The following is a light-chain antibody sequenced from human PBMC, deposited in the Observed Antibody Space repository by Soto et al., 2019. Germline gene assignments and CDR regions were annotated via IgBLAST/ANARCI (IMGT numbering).Light chain of an antibody. Sequence: DVQMSQSPSTLSGSVGYRFTITCRASQTISSWLAWYQQKPGKAPKLLIYKASTLKSGVPSRFSGSGSGTEFTLTISNLDSDDFATYYCQQYHRYSTFGQGAKVDIK. J-gene: IGKJ1*01. CDR1: QTISSW. CDR2: KAS. V-gene: IGKV1-5*03. CDR3: QQYHRYST.